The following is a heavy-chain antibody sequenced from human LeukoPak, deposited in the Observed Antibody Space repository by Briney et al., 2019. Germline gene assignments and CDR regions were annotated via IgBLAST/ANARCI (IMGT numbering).Heavy chain of an antibody. D-gene: IGHD7-27*01. J-gene: IGHJ4*02. V-gene: IGHV3-33*06. CDR1: GFTFSGFTFSNYA. CDR3: AKGRGGSSNWGSDY. Sequence: GGSLRLSCAASGFTFSGFTFSNYAMTWVRQTPGKGLEWVAGIWYDGSNKDYVDSVKGRFTISRDNSKNTLYLEMNSLTVEDTAVYYCAKGRGGSSNWGSDYWGQGTQVTVSS. CDR2: IWYDGSNK.